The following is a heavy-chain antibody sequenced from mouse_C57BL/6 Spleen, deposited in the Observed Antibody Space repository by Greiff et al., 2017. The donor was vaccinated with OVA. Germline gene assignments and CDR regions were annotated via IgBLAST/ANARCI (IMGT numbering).Heavy chain of an antibody. V-gene: IGHV5-4*01. CDR1: GFTFSSYA. J-gene: IGHJ3*01. CDR3: ARELGNSLFAY. CDR2: ISDGGSYT. Sequence: EVKLMESGGGLVKPGGSLKLSCAASGFTFSSYAMSWVRQTPEKRLEWVATISDGGSYTYYPDNVKGRFTISRDNAKNNLYLQMSHLKSEDTAMYYCARELGNSLFAYWGQGTLVTVSA. D-gene: IGHD2-1*01.